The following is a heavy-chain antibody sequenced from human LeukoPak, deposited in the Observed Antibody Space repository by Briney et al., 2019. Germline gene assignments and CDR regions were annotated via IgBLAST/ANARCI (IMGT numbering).Heavy chain of an antibody. CDR3: ARALGVVVVTAYYFDY. D-gene: IGHD3-22*01. CDR1: GGSISSHY. V-gene: IGHV4-59*11. J-gene: IGHJ4*02. CDR2: IYYSGTT. Sequence: SETLSLTCTVSGGSISSHYWSWIRQPPGKGLEWIGYIYYSGTTNYNPSLKSRVTISVDTSKNQFSLKLSSVTAADTAVYYCARALGVVVVTAYYFDYWGQGTLVTVSS.